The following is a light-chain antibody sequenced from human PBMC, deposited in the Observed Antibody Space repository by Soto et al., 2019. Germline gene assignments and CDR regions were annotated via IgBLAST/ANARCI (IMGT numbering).Light chain of an antibody. CDR2: DVS. V-gene: IGLV2-14*01. Sequence: QSALTQPASVSGSPGQSTTISCTGTSSDVGGYNYVSWYQQHPGKAPKLMSYDVSNRPSGVSNRFSGSKSGNTASLNISGLQADDEADYYCSSYTSSSTYVVFGGGTKLTVL. CDR3: SSYTSSSTYVV. CDR1: SSDVGGYNY. J-gene: IGLJ2*01.